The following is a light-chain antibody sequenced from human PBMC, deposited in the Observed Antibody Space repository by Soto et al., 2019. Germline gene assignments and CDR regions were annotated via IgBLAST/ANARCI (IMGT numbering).Light chain of an antibody. Sequence: EIALTQSPATLSLSPGERATLSCRASQSISRYLAWYQQKPGQAPRLLIYDASNRATGIPARFSGSGSGTDFTLTISSLEPEDFATYYCQHGYVAPYNFGQGTKV. CDR1: QSISRY. CDR3: QHGYVAPYN. CDR2: DAS. V-gene: IGKV3-11*01. J-gene: IGKJ2*01.